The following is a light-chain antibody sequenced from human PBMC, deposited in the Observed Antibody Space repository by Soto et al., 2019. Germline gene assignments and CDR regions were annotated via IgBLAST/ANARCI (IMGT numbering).Light chain of an antibody. Sequence: EVVMTQSASTLSVSPGERATLSWRASQTVSRNLAWYQQRPGQAPRLLIYDISNRAAGVPARFSGSASETEFTLTIRSLKSEDFAVYFCQQYNNWPSFGQGTRLEIK. CDR3: QQYNNWPS. CDR1: QTVSRN. V-gene: IGKV3-15*01. J-gene: IGKJ5*01. CDR2: DIS.